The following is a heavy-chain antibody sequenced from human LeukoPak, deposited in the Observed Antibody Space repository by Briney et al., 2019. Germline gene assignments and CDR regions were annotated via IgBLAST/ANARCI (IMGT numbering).Heavy chain of an antibody. Sequence: GGSLRLSCAASGFTFSSYSMNWVRQAPGKGLEWVSYISSSSTIYYADSVKGRFTISRDNAKNSLYLQMNSLRAEDTAVYYCARSYSGSYLDYFDYWGQGTLVTVSS. V-gene: IGHV3-48*04. J-gene: IGHJ4*02. CDR1: GFTFSSYS. D-gene: IGHD1-26*01. CDR2: ISSSSTI. CDR3: ARSYSGSYLDYFDY.